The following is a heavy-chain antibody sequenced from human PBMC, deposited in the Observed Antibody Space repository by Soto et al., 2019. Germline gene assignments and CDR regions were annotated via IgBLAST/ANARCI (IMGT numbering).Heavy chain of an antibody. D-gene: IGHD3-10*01. CDR2: IYYSAST. CDR1: GGSISSGGYY. Sequence: QVQLQESGPGLVKPSQTLSLTCTVSGGSISSGGYYWSWIRQHPGKGLEWIGFIYYSASTYYNPSLKSRVSISIDTSKNQCSLKLNSVTAADTAVYYCASYYYYGSGNYYNSDYWGQGTLVTVSS. V-gene: IGHV4-31*03. CDR3: ASYYYYGSGNYYNSDY. J-gene: IGHJ4*02.